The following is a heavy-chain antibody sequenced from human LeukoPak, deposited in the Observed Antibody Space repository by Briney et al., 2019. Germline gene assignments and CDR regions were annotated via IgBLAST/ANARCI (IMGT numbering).Heavy chain of an antibody. V-gene: IGHV3-53*01. J-gene: IGHJ4*02. Sequence: GGSLRLSCAASGFTVSSKHTSWVRQAPGKGLEWVSVIYTGGGTDYADSVKGRFTISRDNSNNTVYLQMNSLRAEDTAVYYCASRYTGSWYGYWGQGTLVTVSS. CDR1: GFTVSSKH. CDR3: ASRYTGSWYGY. CDR2: IYTGGGT. D-gene: IGHD6-13*01.